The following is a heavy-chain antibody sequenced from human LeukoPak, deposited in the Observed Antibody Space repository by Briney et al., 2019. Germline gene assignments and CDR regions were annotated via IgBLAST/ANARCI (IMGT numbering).Heavy chain of an antibody. CDR2: IFTDGST. V-gene: IGHV4-4*09. Sequence: SETLSLTCTVSGGSISSDYWRWIRQPPARGLEWIGYIFTDGSTNYNPSPKSRVTISVDTSKNQFALKLSSVTAADTAVYYCAKSYFDYSTYYSYYFNLWGQGALVTVSS. CDR3: AKSYFDYSTYYSYYFNL. D-gene: IGHD4-11*01. CDR1: GGSISSDY. J-gene: IGHJ4*02.